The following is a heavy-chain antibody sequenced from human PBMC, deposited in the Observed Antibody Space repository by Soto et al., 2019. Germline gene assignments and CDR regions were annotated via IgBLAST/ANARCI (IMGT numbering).Heavy chain of an antibody. J-gene: IGHJ6*02. V-gene: IGHV3-21*01. CDR3: ARVILTGYYYYYGMDV. CDR2: ISSSSSYI. D-gene: IGHD3-9*01. CDR1: GFTSSSYS. Sequence: GGSLRLSCAASGFTSSSYSMNWVRQAPGKGLEWVSSISSSSSYIYYADSVKGRFTISRDNAKNSLYLQMNSLRAEDTAVYYCARVILTGYYYYYGMDVWGQGTTVTVSS.